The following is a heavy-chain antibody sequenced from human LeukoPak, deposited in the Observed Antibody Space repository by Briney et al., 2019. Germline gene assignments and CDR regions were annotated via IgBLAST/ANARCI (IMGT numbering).Heavy chain of an antibody. CDR1: GFVFEDYV. CDR3: VKDLIVGDYYSSDNYYLPDAFDI. Sequence: GGSLRLFCAASGFVFEDYVMHWVRQVPGKGLEWVALIGGDSSSTYYADSLKGRFTICRDNSYNSLYLQMDRLRIEDTALYYCVKDLIVGDYYSSDNYYLPDAFDIWGQGTMVTVSS. D-gene: IGHD3-10*01. CDR2: IGGDSSST. V-gene: IGHV3-43*02. J-gene: IGHJ3*02.